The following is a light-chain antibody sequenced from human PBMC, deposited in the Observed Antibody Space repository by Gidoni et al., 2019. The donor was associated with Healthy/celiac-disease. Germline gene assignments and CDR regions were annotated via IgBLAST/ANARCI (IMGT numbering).Light chain of an antibody. CDR3: QQYNNWPPEGT. V-gene: IGKV3-15*01. CDR1: QSVSSN. J-gene: IGKJ1*01. CDR2: GAS. Sequence: EIVMTQSPATLSVSPGERATLSCRASQSVSSNLALYQQKPGQAPRLLIYGASTRATGIPARFSGSGSVTEFTLTISSLQSEDFAVYYCQQYNNWPPEGTFGQGTKVEIK.